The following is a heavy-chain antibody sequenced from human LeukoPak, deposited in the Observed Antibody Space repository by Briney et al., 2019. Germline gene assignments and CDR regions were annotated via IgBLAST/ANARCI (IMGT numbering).Heavy chain of an antibody. CDR3: ARDINFDY. CDR2: ISSSGSVI. J-gene: IGHJ4*02. CDR1: GFAFSNYA. V-gene: IGHV3-48*03. Sequence: AGSLTLSCAASGFAFSNYAMNWVRQAPGKGLEWVSYISSSGSVIYYADSVKGRFTISRDNAKNSLYLQMNSLRAEDTAVYYCARDINFDYWGQGTLVTDPS.